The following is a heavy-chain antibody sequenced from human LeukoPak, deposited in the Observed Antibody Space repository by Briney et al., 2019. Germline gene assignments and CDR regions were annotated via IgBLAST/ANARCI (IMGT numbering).Heavy chain of an antibody. D-gene: IGHD1-26*01. CDR3: ARDSGSGSYYWFDP. V-gene: IGHV4-4*07. CDR2: IYPSGNT. CDR1: GGSFSNHF. J-gene: IGHJ5*02. Sequence: SETLSLTCSVSGGSFSNHFWSWVRQPAGKGLEWIGRIYPSGNTNYNPSLKSRVTMSVDTSKNQFSLKLSSVTAADTAVYYFARDSGSGSYYWFDPWGQGTLVTVSS.